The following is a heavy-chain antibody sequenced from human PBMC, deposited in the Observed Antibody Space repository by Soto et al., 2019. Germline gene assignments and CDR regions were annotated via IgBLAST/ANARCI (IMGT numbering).Heavy chain of an antibody. V-gene: IGHV4-31*03. Sequence: SETLSLTCTVSGGSISSGGYYWSWIRQHPGKGLEWIGYIYYSGSTYYNPSLKSRVTISVDTSKNQFSLKLSSVTAADTAVYYCARGVTWGPVVRFDPWGQGTLVTVSS. CDR1: GGSISSGGYY. CDR3: ARGVTWGPVVRFDP. CDR2: IYYSGST. D-gene: IGHD2-15*01. J-gene: IGHJ5*02.